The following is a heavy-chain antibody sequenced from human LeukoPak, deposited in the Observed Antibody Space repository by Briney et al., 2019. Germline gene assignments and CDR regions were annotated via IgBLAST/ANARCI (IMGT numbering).Heavy chain of an antibody. CDR2: ICYSGCT. J-gene: IGHJ4*02. CDR3: ARQLGYCSSTSCYADKVDY. CDR1: GGSISSSSYY. Sequence: SETLSLTCTVSGGSISSSSYYWGWIRQPPGKGLEWIGSICYSGCTYYNPSLKSRVTISVDTSKNQFSLKLSSVTAADTAVYYCARQLGYCSSTSCYADKVDYWGQGTLVTVSS. V-gene: IGHV4-39*01. D-gene: IGHD2-2*01.